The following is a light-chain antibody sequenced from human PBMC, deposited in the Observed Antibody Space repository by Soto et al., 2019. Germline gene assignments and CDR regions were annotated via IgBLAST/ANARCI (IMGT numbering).Light chain of an antibody. Sequence: QSALTQPPSASGSPGQSVTISCTGTSSDVGGYNYVSWYQQHPGKAPKLIISEVSKRPSGVPDRFSGSKSGNTASLTVSGHQAEDGADNDSTPPSGSKNYVFGPGTNLTVL. V-gene: IGLV2-8*01. CDR1: SSDVGGYNY. CDR2: EVS. J-gene: IGLJ1*01. CDR3: TPPSGSKNYV.